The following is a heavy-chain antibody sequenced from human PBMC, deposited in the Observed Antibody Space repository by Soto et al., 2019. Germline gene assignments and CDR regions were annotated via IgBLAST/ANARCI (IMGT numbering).Heavy chain of an antibody. CDR3: AKGVSQYTPLALFDY. CDR2: ISGSDGRT. V-gene: IGHV3-23*01. CDR1: GFTFSSYA. Sequence: PGGSLRLSCAASGFTFSSYAMSWVRQAPAKGLEWVSTISGSDGRTYSTDSVKGRFTISRDNSRNTAYLQMNSLRVEDTAVYYCAKGVSQYTPLALFDYWGRGTLVTVSS. D-gene: IGHD5-18*01. J-gene: IGHJ4*02.